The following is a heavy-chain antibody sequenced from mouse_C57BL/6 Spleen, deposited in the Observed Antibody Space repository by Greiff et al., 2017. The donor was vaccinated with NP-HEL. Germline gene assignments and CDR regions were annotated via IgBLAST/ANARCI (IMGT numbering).Heavy chain of an antibody. CDR2: IYWDDDK. Sequence: QVTLKVCGPGILQSSQTLSLTCSFSGFSLSTSGMGVSWIRQPSGKGLEWLAHIYWDDDKRYNPSLKSRLTISKDTSRNQVFLKITRVDTADTATYYCARRANDYYGKDWYFDVWGTGTTVTVSS. CDR1: GFSLSTSGMG. J-gene: IGHJ1*03. CDR3: ARRANDYYGKDWYFDV. D-gene: IGHD1-1*01. V-gene: IGHV8-12*01.